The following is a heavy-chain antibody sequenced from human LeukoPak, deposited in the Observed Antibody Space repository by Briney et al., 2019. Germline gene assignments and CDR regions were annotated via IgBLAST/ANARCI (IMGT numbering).Heavy chain of an antibody. V-gene: IGHV3-48*01. Sequence: PEGSLRLSCAASGFTFSSYSMNWVRQAPGKGLEWVSYISSSSSTIYYADSVKGRFTISRDNAKNSLYLQMNSLRAEDTAVYYCATELWFGEFDYWGQGTLVTVSS. CDR1: GFTFSSYS. D-gene: IGHD3-10*01. CDR2: ISSSSSTI. CDR3: ATELWFGEFDY. J-gene: IGHJ4*02.